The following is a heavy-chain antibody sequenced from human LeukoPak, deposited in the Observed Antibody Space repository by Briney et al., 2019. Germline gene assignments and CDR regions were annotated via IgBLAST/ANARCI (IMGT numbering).Heavy chain of an antibody. CDR3: AKDGGQYSSSPPYFDY. J-gene: IGHJ4*02. D-gene: IGHD6-13*01. CDR2: ISGSGGST. V-gene: IGHV3-23*01. CDR1: GFTFSSYA. Sequence: GGSLRLSCAASGFTFSSYAMSWVRQAPGKGLEWVSAISGSGGSTYYADSAKGRFTISRDNSKNTLYLQMNSLRAEDTAVYYCAKDGGQYSSSPPYFDYWGQGTLVTVSS.